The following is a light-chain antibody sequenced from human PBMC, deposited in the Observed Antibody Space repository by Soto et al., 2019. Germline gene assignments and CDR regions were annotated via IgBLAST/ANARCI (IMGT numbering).Light chain of an antibody. J-gene: IGKJ4*01. V-gene: IGKV3-20*01. Sequence: EIVLTQSPGTLSLSPGERATLSCRASQSVSSSYLAWYQQKPSQAPRLLIYGASSRATGIPDRFSGSGSGTDFTLTISRLEPEDFAGYYCQQYGSSPLTFGGGTKVEIK. CDR3: QQYGSSPLT. CDR2: GAS. CDR1: QSVSSSY.